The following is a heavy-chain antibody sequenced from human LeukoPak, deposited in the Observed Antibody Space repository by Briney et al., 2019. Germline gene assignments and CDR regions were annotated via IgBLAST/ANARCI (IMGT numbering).Heavy chain of an antibody. CDR3: AKDSSQGGDYFDY. Sequence: GGSLRLSCTASGITLSSYAMSWVRQAPGKGLEWVSAINGSGVITYYTDSVKGRFTISRDNSKNTVYLQMNSLSAEDTAIYYCAKDSSQGGDYFDYWGQGTLVTVSS. J-gene: IGHJ4*02. CDR2: INGSGVIT. V-gene: IGHV3-23*01. D-gene: IGHD3-16*01. CDR1: GITLSSYA.